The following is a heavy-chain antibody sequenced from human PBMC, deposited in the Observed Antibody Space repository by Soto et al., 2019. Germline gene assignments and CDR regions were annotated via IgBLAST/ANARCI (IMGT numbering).Heavy chain of an antibody. CDR2: ISGSGGST. Sequence: GGSLRLSCAASGFTFSSYAMSWVRQAPGKGLEWVSAISGSGGSTYYADSVKGRFTISRDNSKNTLYLQMNSLRAEDTAVYYCAKDYRFGESSWEFDYWGQGTLVTVSS. J-gene: IGHJ4*02. CDR1: GFTFSSYA. D-gene: IGHD3-10*01. V-gene: IGHV3-23*01. CDR3: AKDYRFGESSWEFDY.